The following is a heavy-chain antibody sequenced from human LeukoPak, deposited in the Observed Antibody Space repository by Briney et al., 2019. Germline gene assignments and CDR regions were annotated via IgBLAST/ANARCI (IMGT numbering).Heavy chain of an antibody. CDR1: GFTFSSYA. J-gene: IGHJ4*02. V-gene: IGHV3-30*04. CDR2: ISYDGSNR. Sequence: GRSLRLSCAASGFTFSSYAMHWVRQAPGKGLEWVAVISYDGSNRYYADSVKGRFTISRDNSKNTLYLQMNSLRAEDTAVYYCAKDQYSMTTVVLFDYWGQGTLVTVSS. CDR3: AKDQYSMTTVVLFDY. D-gene: IGHD4-23*01.